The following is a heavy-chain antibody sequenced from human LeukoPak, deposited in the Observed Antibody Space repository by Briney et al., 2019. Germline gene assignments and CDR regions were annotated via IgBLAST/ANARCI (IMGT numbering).Heavy chain of an antibody. D-gene: IGHD2-15*01. CDR3: AKTSDIVVVVAAPVHYYYMDV. Sequence: SETLSLTCAVYGGSFSGYYWSWIRQPPGKGLEWIGEINHSGSTNYNPSLKSRVTISVDTSKNQFSLKLSSVTAADTAVYYCAKTSDIVVVVAAPVHYYYMDVWGKGTTVTVSS. CDR2: INHSGST. CDR1: GGSFSGYY. V-gene: IGHV4-34*01. J-gene: IGHJ6*03.